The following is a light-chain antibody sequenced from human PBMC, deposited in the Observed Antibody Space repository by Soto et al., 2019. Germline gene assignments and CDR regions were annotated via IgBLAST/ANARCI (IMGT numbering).Light chain of an antibody. CDR1: QSVDSN. V-gene: IGKV3-15*01. Sequence: EILMTQSPATLSVSPGERATLSCRASQSVDSNLAWYQQKPGQAPRLLIYGASTRATGISARFSGSGSGTEFTLTISSLQSVDFGVYYCQQYNNWWTFGQGTKV. CDR2: GAS. CDR3: QQYNNWWT. J-gene: IGKJ1*01.